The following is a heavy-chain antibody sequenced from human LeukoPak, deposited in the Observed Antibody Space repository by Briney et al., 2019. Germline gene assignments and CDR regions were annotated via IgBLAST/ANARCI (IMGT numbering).Heavy chain of an antibody. V-gene: IGHV1-18*01. CDR1: GYTFTSYG. D-gene: IGHD6-19*01. CDR3: ARDGWQWLVPNGFDY. J-gene: IGHJ4*02. CDR2: ISAYNGNT. Sequence: ASVKVSCKASGYTFTSYGISWVRQAPGQGLEWMGWISAYNGNTNYAQKLQGRVTMTTDTSTSTAYMELRSLRSDDTAVYYCARDGWQWLVPNGFDYWGQGTLVTVSS.